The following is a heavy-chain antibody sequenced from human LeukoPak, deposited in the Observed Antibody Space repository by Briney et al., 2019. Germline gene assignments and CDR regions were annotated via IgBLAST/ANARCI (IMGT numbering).Heavy chain of an antibody. V-gene: IGHV3-74*01. Sequence: GGSLRLSCAVSGFTFSSYWMHWVRQAPGKGLVWVSRIDRDGSRINYADSVRGRFTVSRDNSKNTLYLQMNSPRAEDTATYYCALKGGHYYHFDAWGQGTLVTVSS. CDR1: GFTFSSYW. CDR3: ALKGGHYYHFDA. CDR2: IDRDGSRI. J-gene: IGHJ4*02. D-gene: IGHD3-22*01.